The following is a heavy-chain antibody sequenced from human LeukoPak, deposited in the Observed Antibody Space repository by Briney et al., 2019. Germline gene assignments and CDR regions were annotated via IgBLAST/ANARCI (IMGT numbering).Heavy chain of an antibody. CDR1: GGTFSSYA. CDR2: IIPIFGTA. CDR3: ARTSLRYCSSTSCSYYYYMDV. J-gene: IGHJ6*03. D-gene: IGHD2-2*01. Sequence: SVKVSXKASGGTFSSYAISWVRQAPGQGLEWIGGIIPIFGTANYAQKFQGRVTITTDESTSTAYMELSSLRSEDTAVYYCARTSLRYCSSTSCSYYYYMDVWGKGTTATVSS. V-gene: IGHV1-69*05.